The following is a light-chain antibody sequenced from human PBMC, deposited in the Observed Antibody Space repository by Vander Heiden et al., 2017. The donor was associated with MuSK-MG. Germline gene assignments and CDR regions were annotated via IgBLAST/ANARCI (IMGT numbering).Light chain of an antibody. Sequence: QSALTQPASVSGSPGQSITISCTGTSSDVGGYNYVSWYQHHPGKAPKLMIFDVSNRPSGVSNRFSGSKSGNTASLTISGLQAEDEGDYYCSSYTTSSSTLVFGGGTKLTVL. V-gene: IGLV2-14*03. J-gene: IGLJ2*01. CDR2: DVS. CDR1: SSDVGGYNY. CDR3: SSYTTSSSTLV.